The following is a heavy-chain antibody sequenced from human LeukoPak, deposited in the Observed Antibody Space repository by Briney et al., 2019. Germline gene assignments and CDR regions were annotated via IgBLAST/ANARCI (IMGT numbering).Heavy chain of an antibody. V-gene: IGHV4-39*07. D-gene: IGHD6-13*01. J-gene: IGHJ4*02. Sequence: PSETLSLTCTVSGGSISSSSYYWGWIRQPPGKGLEWIGSIYYSGSTYYNPSLKSRVTISVDTSKNQFSLKLSSVTAADTAVYYCASSVGPKSERSIAAAGYFDYWGQGTLVTVSS. CDR1: GGSISSSSYY. CDR2: IYYSGST. CDR3: ASSVGPKSERSIAAAGYFDY.